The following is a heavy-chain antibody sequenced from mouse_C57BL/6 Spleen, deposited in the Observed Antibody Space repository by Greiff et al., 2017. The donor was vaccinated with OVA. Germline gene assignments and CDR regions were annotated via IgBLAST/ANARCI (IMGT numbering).Heavy chain of an antibody. D-gene: IGHD1-1*01. Sequence: DVKLVESGGGLVQPGGSMKLSCVASGFTFSNYWMNWVRQSPEQGLEWVAQIRLKSDNYATHYAVSVKGRFTISRDDSKTSVYLQMNNLRAEDTGIYYCTYYYGSSPAWFAYWGQGTLVTVSA. CDR1: GFTFSNYW. CDR2: IRLKSDNYAT. J-gene: IGHJ3*01. CDR3: TYYYGSSPAWFAY. V-gene: IGHV6-3*01.